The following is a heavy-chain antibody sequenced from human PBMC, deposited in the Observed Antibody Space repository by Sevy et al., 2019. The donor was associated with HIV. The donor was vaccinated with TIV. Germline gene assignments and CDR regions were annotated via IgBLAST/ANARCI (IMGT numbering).Heavy chain of an antibody. V-gene: IGHV3-23*01. J-gene: IGHJ4*02. CDR1: GFTFSSYA. CDR2: ISGSGGST. D-gene: IGHD2-8*01. Sequence: GGSLRLSCAASGFTFSSYAMSWDRQAPGKGLEWVSAISGSGGSTYYADSVKGRFTISRDNSKNTLYLQMNSLRAEDTAVYYCAKDYVLMVYAIRDTVTTAFDYWGQGTLVTVSS. CDR3: AKDYVLMVYAIRDTVTTAFDY.